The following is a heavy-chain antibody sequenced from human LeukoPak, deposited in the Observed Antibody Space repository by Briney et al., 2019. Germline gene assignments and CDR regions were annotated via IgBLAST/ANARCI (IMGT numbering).Heavy chain of an antibody. CDR3: ARHLGEARDY. J-gene: IGHJ4*02. D-gene: IGHD3-16*01. Sequence: GGSLRLSCAASGFTFSSYSMNWVRQAPGKGLEWVSYISSSGSTIYYADSVKGRFTISRDNAKNSLYLQMNSLRAEDTAVYYCARHLGEARDYWGQGTLVTVSS. CDR1: GFTFSSYS. V-gene: IGHV3-48*04. CDR2: ISSSGSTI.